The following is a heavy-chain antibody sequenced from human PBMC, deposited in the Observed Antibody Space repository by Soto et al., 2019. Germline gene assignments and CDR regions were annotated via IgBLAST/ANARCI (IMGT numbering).Heavy chain of an antibody. CDR2: ISREGDNS. Sequence: PGGSLILSCSASGFIFISHAMHWVRQAPGQGLEYLSAISREGDNSYYADSVKGRFTISRDNSKNTLYLQMTSLRTEDTGVYYCVKVIFDSGWYGFYLDYWGQGTLVSVSS. CDR3: VKVIFDSGWYGFYLDY. J-gene: IGHJ4*02. V-gene: IGHV3-64D*06. CDR1: GFIFISHA. D-gene: IGHD6-19*01.